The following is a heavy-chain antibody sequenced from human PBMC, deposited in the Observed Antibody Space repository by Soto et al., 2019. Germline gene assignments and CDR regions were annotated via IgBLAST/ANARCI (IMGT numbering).Heavy chain of an antibody. CDR2: ISAFNGDT. J-gene: IGHJ4*02. V-gene: IGHV1-18*04. CDR1: GYTFTSYG. D-gene: IGHD6-25*01. Sequence: QVQLVQSGSEVKKPGASVNVSCKAFGYTFTSYGFSWVRQVPGQGLEWLGGISAFNGDTQYAQTMKGRLTVTTDTSTTTVNMQRRSLTPADTAVYYCPREAGWQRMVPYDWGQGTLVSVS. CDR3: PREAGWQRMVPYD.